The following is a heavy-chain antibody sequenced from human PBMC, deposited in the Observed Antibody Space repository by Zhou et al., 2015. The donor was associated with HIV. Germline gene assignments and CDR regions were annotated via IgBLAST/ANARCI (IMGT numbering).Heavy chain of an antibody. D-gene: IGHD3-22*01. J-gene: IGHJ3*02. CDR2: IIPIFGTA. CDR3: ARDSNAYYYDSSGYRDAFDI. V-gene: IGHV1-69*01. CDR1: GGTFSSYA. Sequence: QVQLVQSGAEVKKPGSSVKVSCKASGGTFSSYAISWVRQAPGQGLEWMGGIIPIFGTANYAQKFQGRVTITADESTSTAYMELSSLRSEDTAVYYCARDSNAYYYDSSGYRDAFDIVGPRDNGHRLF.